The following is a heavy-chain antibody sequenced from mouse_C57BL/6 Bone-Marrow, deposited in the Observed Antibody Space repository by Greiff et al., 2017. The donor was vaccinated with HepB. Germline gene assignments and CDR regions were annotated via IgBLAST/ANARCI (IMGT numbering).Heavy chain of an antibody. V-gene: IGHV5-4*03. D-gene: IGHD1-1*01. CDR3: ARAPYYYGSSPYWYFDV. CDR1: GFTFSSYA. Sequence: EVKLVESGGGLVKPGGSLKLSCAASGFTFSSYAMSWVRQTPEKRLEWVATTSDGGSYTYYPDNVKGRFTISRDNAKNNLYLQMSHLKSEDTAMYYCARAPYYYGSSPYWYFDVWGTGTTVTVSS. J-gene: IGHJ1*03. CDR2: TSDGGSYT.